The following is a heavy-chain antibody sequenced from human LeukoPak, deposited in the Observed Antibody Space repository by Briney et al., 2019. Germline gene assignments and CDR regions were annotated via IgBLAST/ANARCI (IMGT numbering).Heavy chain of an antibody. Sequence: ASVTVSCKASGYTFTGYYMHWVRQAPGQGLEWMGRINPNSGGTNYAQKFQGRVTMTRDTSISTAYMELSRLRSDDTAVYYCAGGYSGYDWDYFDYWGQGTLVTVSS. CDR1: GYTFTGYY. D-gene: IGHD5-12*01. J-gene: IGHJ4*02. CDR2: INPNSGGT. CDR3: AGGYSGYDWDYFDY. V-gene: IGHV1-2*06.